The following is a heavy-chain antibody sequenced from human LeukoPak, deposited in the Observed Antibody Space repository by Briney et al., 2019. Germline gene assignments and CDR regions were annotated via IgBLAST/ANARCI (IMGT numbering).Heavy chain of an antibody. Sequence: GRSLRLSCAASGFTFSSYGMHWVRQAPGKGLEWVAVIWYDGSNKYYADSVKGRFTISRDNSKNTLYLQMNSLRAEDTAVYYCARADGGSYPGDFDYWGQGTLVTVSS. CDR2: IWYDGSNK. CDR3: ARADGGSYPGDFDY. CDR1: GFTFSSYG. V-gene: IGHV3-33*01. J-gene: IGHJ4*02. D-gene: IGHD1-26*01.